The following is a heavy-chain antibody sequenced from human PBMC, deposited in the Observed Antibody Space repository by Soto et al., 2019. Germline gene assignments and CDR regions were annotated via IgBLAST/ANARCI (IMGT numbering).Heavy chain of an antibody. J-gene: IGHJ5*02. CDR3: ARAYSSSSWFDP. Sequence: EVQLVETGGGLIQPGGSLRLSCAASGFTVSSNYMTWVRQAPGKGLEWVPFIYSGGNTFYADSVKGRFTISRDNSKNTLYLQLNSLRAEDTAVYYCARAYSSSSWFDPWGQGTLVTVSS. CDR2: IYSGGNT. V-gene: IGHV3-53*02. CDR1: GFTVSSNY. D-gene: IGHD6-6*01.